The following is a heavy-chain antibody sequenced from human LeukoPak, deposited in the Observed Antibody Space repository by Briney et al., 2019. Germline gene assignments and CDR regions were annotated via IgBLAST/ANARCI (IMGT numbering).Heavy chain of an antibody. CDR2: IWYDGSNK. V-gene: IGHV3-33*01. CDR3: ARETTTLDY. CDR1: GFTFRSYG. J-gene: IGHJ4*02. D-gene: IGHD1-26*01. Sequence: PGGSLRLSCAASGFTFRSYGMQWVRQAPGKGLEWVAVIWYDGSNKFYADSVKGRFTISRDNSKNTLYLQMNSLRAEDTAVYYCARETTTLDYWGQGTLVSVSS.